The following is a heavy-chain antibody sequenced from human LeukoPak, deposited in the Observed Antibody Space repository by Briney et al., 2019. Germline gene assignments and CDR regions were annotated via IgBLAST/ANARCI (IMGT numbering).Heavy chain of an antibody. D-gene: IGHD2-8*02. CDR2: IYYSGST. Sequence: SETLSLTCTVSGGSISSGGYYWSWIRQHPGTGLEWIGYIYYSGSTYYNPSLKSRVTISVDTSKNQFSLKLSSVTAADTAVYYCAAGGVVQNAYDAFDIWGQGTMVTVSS. V-gene: IGHV4-31*03. J-gene: IGHJ3*02. CDR3: AAGGVVQNAYDAFDI. CDR1: GGSISSGGYY.